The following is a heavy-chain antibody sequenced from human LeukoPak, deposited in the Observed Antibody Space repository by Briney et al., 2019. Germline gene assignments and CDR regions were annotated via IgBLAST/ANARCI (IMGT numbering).Heavy chain of an antibody. V-gene: IGHV5-51*01. CDR2: INPGNSDT. Sequence: GESLKISGQGFGFTFTTYGSGWACRLPGKGREWMGLINPGNSDTRYSPSFQGQVTISADKSISTAYLQWSSLRASDTAMFYCVRGRHGYNSDFWGQGTLVTVSS. D-gene: IGHD5-24*01. CDR3: VRGRHGYNSDF. CDR1: GFTFTTYG. J-gene: IGHJ4*02.